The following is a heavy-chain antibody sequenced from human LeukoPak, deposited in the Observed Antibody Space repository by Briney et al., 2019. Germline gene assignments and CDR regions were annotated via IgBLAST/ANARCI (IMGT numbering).Heavy chain of an antibody. D-gene: IGHD5-12*01. J-gene: IGHJ4*02. V-gene: IGHV1-69*04. Sequence: GASVKVSCKASGGTFSSYAISWVRQAPGQGLEWMGRIIPILGIANYAQKFQGRVTITADKSTSTAYMELSSLRSEDTAVYYCARRSRGGYSDYADYWGQGTLVTVSS. CDR2: IIPILGIA. CDR3: ARRSRGGYSDYADY. CDR1: GGTFSSYA.